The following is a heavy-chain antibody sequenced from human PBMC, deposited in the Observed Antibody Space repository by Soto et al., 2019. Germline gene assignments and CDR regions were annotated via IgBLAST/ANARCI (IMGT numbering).Heavy chain of an antibody. J-gene: IGHJ5*02. V-gene: IGHV3-15*01. CDR2: IKSKTDGGTT. CDR1: GFTVSNAC. CDR3: TTYILRYCSGGSCSGFDP. Sequence: GGSLSLSCAAAGFTVSNACMILVRQAPGKGLEWVGRIKSKTDGGTTDYAAPVKGRFTISRDDSKNTLYLQMNSLKTEDTAVYYCTTYILRYCSGGSCSGFDPWGQGTLVTSPQ. D-gene: IGHD2-15*01.